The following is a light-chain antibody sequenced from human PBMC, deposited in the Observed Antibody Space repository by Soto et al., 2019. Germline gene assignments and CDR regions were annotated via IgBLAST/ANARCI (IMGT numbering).Light chain of an antibody. V-gene: IGKV1-39*01. CDR2: AAF. CDR1: QSISSW. Sequence: IQLTQTPSSLSASVGDRVTITFRASQSISSWLAWYQQKPGKAPRLLIYAAFSLQSGVPSRFSGSGSGTDFTLTISSLQPEDFATYYCQQSYSTPRRFGQGTKVDI. J-gene: IGKJ1*01. CDR3: QQSYSTPRR.